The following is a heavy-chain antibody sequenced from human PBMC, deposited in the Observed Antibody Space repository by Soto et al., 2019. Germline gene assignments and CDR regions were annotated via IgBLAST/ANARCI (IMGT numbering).Heavy chain of an antibody. CDR3: AKPDILTGYTDY. CDR2: IWYDGGNK. CDR1: GFTFSSYG. Sequence: GGSLGLSCAACGFTFSSYGMHWVRQTPGKGLEWVAVIWYDGGNKYYADSVKGRFTISRDNSKNTLYLQMNSLRAEDTAVYYCAKPDILTGYTDYWGQGTLVTVSS. D-gene: IGHD3-9*01. J-gene: IGHJ4*02. V-gene: IGHV3-30*02.